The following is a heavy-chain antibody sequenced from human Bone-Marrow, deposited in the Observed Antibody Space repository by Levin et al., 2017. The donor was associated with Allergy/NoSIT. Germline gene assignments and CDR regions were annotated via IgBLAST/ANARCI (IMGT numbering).Heavy chain of an antibody. CDR3: ARSLSGTTGFIDY. V-gene: IGHV4-4*02. CDR1: GDSISSSHW. Sequence: PSETLSLTCAVSGDSISSSHWWSWVRQPPGKGLEWIAEIYHSGSTNYNPSLKSRVTISLDKSKNHISLKVISVTAADTAVYYCARSLSGTTGFIDYWGQGTLVTVSS. D-gene: IGHD1-7*01. J-gene: IGHJ4*02. CDR2: IYHSGST.